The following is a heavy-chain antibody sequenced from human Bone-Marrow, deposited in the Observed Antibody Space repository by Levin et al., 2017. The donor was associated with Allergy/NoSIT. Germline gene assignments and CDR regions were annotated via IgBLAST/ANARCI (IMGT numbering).Heavy chain of an antibody. CDR2: IYPDDSEI. D-gene: IGHD6-19*01. V-gene: IGHV5-51*01. CDR1: GYSFSNYR. Sequence: GESLKISCEASGYSFSNYRIGWVRQVPGKGLEWVGIIYPDDSEIRYSPSFKGQVAISVDKSIRTAYLQWSSLRASDTAIYYCVRQQRWQVVPNFDHWGQGTLVTVSS. J-gene: IGHJ4*02. CDR3: VRQQRWQVVPNFDH.